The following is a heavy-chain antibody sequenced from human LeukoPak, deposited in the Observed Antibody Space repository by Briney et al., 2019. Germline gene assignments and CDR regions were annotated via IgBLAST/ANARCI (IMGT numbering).Heavy chain of an antibody. V-gene: IGHV3-11*04. CDR3: ARDQHIVVVTAIPHFDY. J-gene: IGHJ4*02. Sequence: GGSLRLSCAASGFTFSDYYMSWIRQAPGKGLEWVSYISSSGSTIYYADSVKGRFTISRDNAKNSLYLQMNSLRAEDTAVYYCARDQHIVVVTAIPHFDYWGQGTLVTVSS. CDR2: ISSSGSTI. CDR1: GFTFSDYY. D-gene: IGHD2-21*02.